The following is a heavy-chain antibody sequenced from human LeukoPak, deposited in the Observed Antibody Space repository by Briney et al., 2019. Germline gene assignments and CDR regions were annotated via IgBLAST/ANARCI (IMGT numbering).Heavy chain of an antibody. CDR2: ISWNSGSI. CDR3: AKDRRYCSGGSCYSESSGMDV. D-gene: IGHD2-15*01. CDR1: GFTFDDYA. Sequence: PGRSLRLSCAASGFTFDDYAMHWVRQAPGKGLEWVSGISWNSGSIGYAYSVKGRFTISRDNAKNSLYLQMNSLRAEDTALYYCAKDRRYCSGGSCYSESSGMDVWGQGTTVTVSS. J-gene: IGHJ6*02. V-gene: IGHV3-9*01.